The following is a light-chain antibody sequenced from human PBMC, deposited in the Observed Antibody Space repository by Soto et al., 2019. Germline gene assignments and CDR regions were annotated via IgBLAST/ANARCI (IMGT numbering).Light chain of an antibody. V-gene: IGKV3-11*01. CDR3: QHRHN. CDR2: DAS. Sequence: DIVLTQSPATLSLSPGERATLSCRASQSVSRDFAWYQQKPGQAPRLLIYDASNRATGIPARFSGSGSGTDFTLTIKSLQSEDFAVYYCQHRHNFGPGTKVDFK. CDR1: QSVSRD. J-gene: IGKJ3*01.